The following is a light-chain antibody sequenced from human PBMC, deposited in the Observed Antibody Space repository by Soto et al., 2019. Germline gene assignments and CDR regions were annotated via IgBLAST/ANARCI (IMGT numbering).Light chain of an antibody. CDR2: AAS. Sequence: VRMTQSPSSFSASTGDRVTITCRASQGISSYLAWYQQKPGKAPKLLIYAASTLQSGVPSRFSGSGSGTDFTLTISCLQSEDFATYYCQQYYSYPITFGQGTRLEI. J-gene: IGKJ5*01. CDR3: QQYYSYPIT. V-gene: IGKV1-8*01. CDR1: QGISSY.